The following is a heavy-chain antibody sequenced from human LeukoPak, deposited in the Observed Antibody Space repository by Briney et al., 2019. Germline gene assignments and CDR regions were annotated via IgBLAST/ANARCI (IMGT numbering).Heavy chain of an antibody. CDR3: ARVRGIAAAGTRFDP. V-gene: IGHV4-59*06. CDR2: IYYSGST. CDR1: GGSISSYY. D-gene: IGHD6-13*01. J-gene: IGHJ5*02. Sequence: SETLSLTCTVSGGSISSYYWSWIRQPPGKGLEWIGYIYYSGSTYYNPSLKSRVTISVDTSKNQFSLKLSSVTAADTAVYYCARVRGIAAAGTRFDPWGQGTLVTVSS.